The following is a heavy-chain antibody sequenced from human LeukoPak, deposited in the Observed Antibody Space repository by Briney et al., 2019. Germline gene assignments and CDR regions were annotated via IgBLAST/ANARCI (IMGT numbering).Heavy chain of an antibody. CDR3: VRNEATTGLSS. CDR1: GFIFSNFG. J-gene: IGHJ5*02. Sequence: GGSLRLSCAASGFIFSNFGMHWVRQAPGKGLEWVTFISYDGSNEYYADSVKGRFTISRDSSKNTLYLQMNSLRAEDTALYYCVRNEATTGLSSWGQGTLVTVSS. V-gene: IGHV3-33*05. D-gene: IGHD1-1*01. CDR2: ISYDGSNE.